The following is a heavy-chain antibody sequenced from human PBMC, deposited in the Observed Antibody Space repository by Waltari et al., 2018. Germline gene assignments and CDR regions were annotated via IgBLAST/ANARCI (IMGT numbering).Heavy chain of an antibody. CDR2: IWYDGSNK. CDR1: GFTFSSYG. CDR3: ARDRDGPHLDY. J-gene: IGHJ4*02. V-gene: IGHV3-33*01. Sequence: QVQLVESGGGVVQPGRSLRLSCAASGFTFSSYGMHWVRQAPGKGLEWVAVIWYDGSNKYYADSVKGRFTISRDNSKNTLYLQMNSLRAEDTAVYYCARDRDGPHLDYWDQGTLVTVSS.